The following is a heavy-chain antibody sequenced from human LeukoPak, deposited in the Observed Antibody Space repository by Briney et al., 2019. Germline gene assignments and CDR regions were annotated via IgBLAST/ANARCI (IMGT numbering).Heavy chain of an antibody. V-gene: IGHV4-4*02. D-gene: IGHD6-13*01. CDR1: GASISSSNW. J-gene: IGHJ2*01. CDR2: IYPSWTT. Sequence: PSGTLSPTCAVSGASISSSNWWSWVRQAPEKRPEWIGDIYPSWTTNYNPSLKSRVTISVDTSKNQFSLELTSVTAADTAVYYCARDDTGYSLIDLWGRGTLVTVSS. CDR3: ARDDTGYSLIDL.